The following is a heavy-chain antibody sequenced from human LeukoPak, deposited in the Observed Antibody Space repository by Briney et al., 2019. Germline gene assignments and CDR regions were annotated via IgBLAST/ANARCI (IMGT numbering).Heavy chain of an antibody. CDR1: GFTFSSYG. CDR3: ARSPANFIDF. J-gene: IGHJ4*02. CDR2: ISYDGSNK. Sequence: PGGSLRLSCAASGFTFSSYGMHWVRQAPGKGLEWVAVISYDGSNKYYADSVKGRFTISRDNSKNTLFLQMNSLRAEDTAVYYCARSPANFIDFWGQGTLVSVSS. D-gene: IGHD6-25*01. V-gene: IGHV3-30*03.